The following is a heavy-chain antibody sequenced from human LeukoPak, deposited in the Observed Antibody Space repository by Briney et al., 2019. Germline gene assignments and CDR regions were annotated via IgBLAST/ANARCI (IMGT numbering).Heavy chain of an antibody. D-gene: IGHD3-16*02. V-gene: IGHV4-59*08. J-gene: IGHJ6*03. CDR2: IYVTGT. CDR1: GGSIGTYY. Sequence: SETLSLTCTVSGGSIGTYYWSWIRQSPGKGLEWVGYIYVTGTRYNPYLQSRVTISVDRSSNQFFLKMSSATAADTAVYYCARHIGGGIEDMDVWGKGTKVIVSS. CDR3: ARHIGGGIEDMDV.